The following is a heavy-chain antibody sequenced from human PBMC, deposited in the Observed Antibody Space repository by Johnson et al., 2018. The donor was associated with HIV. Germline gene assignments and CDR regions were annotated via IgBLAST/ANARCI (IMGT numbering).Heavy chain of an antibody. D-gene: IGHD2-15*01. V-gene: IGHV3-64*01. CDR2: ISSNGGST. CDR3: ARGPDGGVVVPATRGCES. CDR1: GFTFSSYA. Sequence: EVQLVESGGGLVQPGGSLRLSCADSGFTFSSYAIHWVRQAPGTGLEYVSAISSNGGSTYYANSLKGRFTISRDNSKNTLYLQMCSLRAEDMAVYYCARGPDGGVVVPATRGCESWGQGTMVTVSS. J-gene: IGHJ3*01.